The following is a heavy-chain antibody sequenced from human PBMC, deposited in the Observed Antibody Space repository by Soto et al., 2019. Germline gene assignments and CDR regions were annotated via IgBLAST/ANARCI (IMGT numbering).Heavy chain of an antibody. D-gene: IGHD5-18*01. Sequence: GGSLRLSCAASGFTFSSYGMHWVRQAPGKGLEWVAVISYDGSNKYYADSVKGRFTISRDNSENTLYLQMNSLRAEDTAVYYCAKDMIRRGYSYALDYWGQGTLVTVSS. CDR1: GFTFSSYG. CDR2: ISYDGSNK. V-gene: IGHV3-30*18. J-gene: IGHJ4*02. CDR3: AKDMIRRGYSYALDY.